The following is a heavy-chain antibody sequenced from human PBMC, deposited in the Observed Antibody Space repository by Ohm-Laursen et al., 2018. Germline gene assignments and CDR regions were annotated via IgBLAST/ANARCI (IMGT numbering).Heavy chain of an antibody. CDR1: GFTFSTYE. V-gene: IGHV3-7*01. CDR2: IKEDGSEK. CDR3: VKDAGGTYDY. Sequence: SLRLSCVASGFTFSTYEMNWVRQAPGKGLEWVANIKEDGSEKNYVDSVKGRFTISRDNGKNSLYLQMNSLRAEDTAVYYCVKDAGGTYDYWGQGTLVTVSS. J-gene: IGHJ4*02.